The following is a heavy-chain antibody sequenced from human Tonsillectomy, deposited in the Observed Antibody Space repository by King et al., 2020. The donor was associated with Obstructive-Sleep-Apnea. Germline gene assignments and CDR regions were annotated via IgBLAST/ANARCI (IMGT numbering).Heavy chain of an antibody. CDR1: GFTFSTYN. CDR2: IGSSSSTI. V-gene: IGHV3-48*04. CDR3: ARDPEVYAISYYYYYGLDV. J-gene: IGHJ6*02. Sequence: EVQLVESGGGLVQPGGSLRLSCAASGFTFSTYNMNWVRQAPGKGLEWVSYIGSSSSTIYYADSVKGRFTISRDNAKNSLYLQMNSLRAEDTAVYYCARDPEVYAISYYYYYGLDVWGQGTTVTVSS. D-gene: IGHD2-8*01.